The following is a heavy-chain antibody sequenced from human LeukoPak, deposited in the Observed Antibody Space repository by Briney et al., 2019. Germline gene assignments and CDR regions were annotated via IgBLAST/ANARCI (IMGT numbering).Heavy chain of an antibody. V-gene: IGHV3-15*01. D-gene: IGHD3-3*01. J-gene: IGHJ6*03. CDR3: TTGCSPSNYDFWSGYYTSCIMDV. CDR1: GFTFSNAW. Sequence: GGSLRLSCAASGFTFSNAWMSWVRQAPGKGLEWVGRIKSKTDGGTTDYAAPVKGRFTISRDDSKNTLYLQMNSLKTEDTAVYYCTTGCSPSNYDFWSGYYTSCIMDVWGKGTTVTVSS. CDR2: IKSKTDGGTT.